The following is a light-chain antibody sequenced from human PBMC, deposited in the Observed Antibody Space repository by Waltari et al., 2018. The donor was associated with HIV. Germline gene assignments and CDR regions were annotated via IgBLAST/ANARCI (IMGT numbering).Light chain of an antibody. V-gene: IGKV1-13*02. CDR3: QQFRSYPRT. J-gene: IGKJ2*01. CDR1: QGVRNA. CDR2: EAS. Sequence: AIQLTQSPSSLSASIGDRVTITCRASQGVRNALAWYQQKPGRPPKLLIYEASTLESGVPSRFSGSLSGTDFNLTISNLQPEDSATDYCQQFRSYPRTFGQGATLEIK.